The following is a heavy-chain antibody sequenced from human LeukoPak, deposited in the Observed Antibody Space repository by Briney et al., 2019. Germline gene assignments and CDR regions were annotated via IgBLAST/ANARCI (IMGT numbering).Heavy chain of an antibody. V-gene: IGHV4-34*01. D-gene: IGHD6-13*01. CDR1: GGSFSGYY. Sequence: SETLSLTCAVYGGSFSGYYWSWIRQPPGKGLEWIGEINHSGSTNYNPSLKSRVTISVDTSKNQFSLKLSSVTAADTAVYYCARVPYSSSPNWFDPWGQGTLVTVSS. CDR3: ARVPYSSSPNWFDP. CDR2: INHSGST. J-gene: IGHJ5*02.